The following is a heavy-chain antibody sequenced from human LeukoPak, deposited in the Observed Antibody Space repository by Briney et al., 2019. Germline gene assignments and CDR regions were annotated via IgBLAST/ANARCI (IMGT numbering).Heavy chain of an antibody. V-gene: IGHV4-59*11. Sequence: SETLSLTCTVSGGSISSHYWSWIRQPPGKGLEWIGYIYYSGSTNYNPSLKSRVTISVDTSKNQFSLKLSSVTAADTAVYYCARRNHPYPDGGGAFDIWGQGTMVTVSS. CDR2: IYYSGST. D-gene: IGHD3-16*01. CDR3: ARRNHPYPDGGGAFDI. J-gene: IGHJ3*02. CDR1: GGSISSHY.